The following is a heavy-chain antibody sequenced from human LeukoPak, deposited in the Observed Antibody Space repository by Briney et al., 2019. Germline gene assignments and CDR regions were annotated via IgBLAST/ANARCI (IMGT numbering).Heavy chain of an antibody. Sequence: ASVKVSCRASGYKFTGYYLHWVRQAPGQGLEWMGWINPNIGGTHYAQKFRGRVTMTRDTSISTAYMELSRLRSDDTAVYYCARGGTYSSSYARRYNWFDPWGQGTLVTVSS. J-gene: IGHJ5*02. D-gene: IGHD6-13*01. CDR1: GYKFTGYY. CDR2: INPNIGGT. CDR3: ARGGTYSSSYARRYNWFDP. V-gene: IGHV1-2*02.